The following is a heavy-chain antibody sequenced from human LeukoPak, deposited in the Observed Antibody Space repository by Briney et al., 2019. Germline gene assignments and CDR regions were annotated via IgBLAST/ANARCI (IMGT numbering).Heavy chain of an antibody. CDR3: ATDLYSSGWYGGDY. CDR1: GYTLTELS. CDR2: FDPEDGET. Sequence: ASVKVSCKVSGYTLTELSMHWVRQAPGKGLEWMGGFDPEDGETIYAQKFQGRVTMTEDTSTDTAYMELSSLGSEDTAVYYCATDLYSSGWYGGDYWGQGTLVTVSS. V-gene: IGHV1-24*01. J-gene: IGHJ4*02. D-gene: IGHD6-19*01.